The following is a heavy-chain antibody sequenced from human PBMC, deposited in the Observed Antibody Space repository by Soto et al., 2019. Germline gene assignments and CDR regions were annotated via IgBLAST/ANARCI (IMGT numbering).Heavy chain of an antibody. D-gene: IGHD5-18*01. CDR3: ARARDTAMAYYYYYGMDV. Sequence: GASVKVSCKASGGTFSSYAISWVRQAPGQGLEWMGGIIPIFGTANYAQKFQGRVTITADESTSTAYMELSSLRSEDTAVYYCARARDTAMAYYYYYGMDVWGQGTTVTV. J-gene: IGHJ6*02. CDR1: GGTFSSYA. CDR2: IIPIFGTA. V-gene: IGHV1-69*13.